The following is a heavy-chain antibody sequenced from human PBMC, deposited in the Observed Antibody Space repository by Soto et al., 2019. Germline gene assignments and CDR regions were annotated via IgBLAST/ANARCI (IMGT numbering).Heavy chain of an antibody. Sequence: GGSLRLSCAASGFTFSNAWMSWVRQAPGKGLEWVGRMKSKTDGGTTDYAAPVKGRFTISRDDSKNTLYLQMNSLKTEDTAVYYCTRHTYYYDSSGYYYVGYYYYGMDVWGQGTTVTVSS. CDR2: MKSKTDGGTT. J-gene: IGHJ6*02. CDR3: TRHTYYYDSSGYYYVGYYYYGMDV. V-gene: IGHV3-15*01. D-gene: IGHD3-22*01. CDR1: GFTFSNAW.